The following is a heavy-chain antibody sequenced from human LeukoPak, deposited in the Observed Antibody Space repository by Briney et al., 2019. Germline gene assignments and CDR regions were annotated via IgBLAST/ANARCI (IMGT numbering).Heavy chain of an antibody. Sequence: GRSLRLSCAASGFTFSSYVMHWVRQAPGKGLEGVAVISYDGSNKYYADSVKGRFTISRDNAKNSLYLQMNSLRAEDTAVYYCATRPGIVVPWGQGTLVTVSS. CDR2: ISYDGSNK. V-gene: IGHV3-30*04. CDR1: GFTFSSYV. J-gene: IGHJ5*02. D-gene: IGHD2-2*01. CDR3: ATRPGIVVP.